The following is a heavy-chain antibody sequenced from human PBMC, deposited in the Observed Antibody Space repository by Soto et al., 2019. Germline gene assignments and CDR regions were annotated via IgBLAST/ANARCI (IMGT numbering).Heavy chain of an antibody. V-gene: IGHV4-59*01. Sequence: QVQLQESGPGLVKPSETLSLTCTVSGGSISNYYWSWIRQPTGKGLEWIGYIYYTGSTNYNPSLKSRVTISVDTSKNQCSLKLSSVTAADTAVYYCARGIGQQLPPLDWGQGTLVTVSS. CDR1: GGSISNYY. D-gene: IGHD2-2*01. CDR3: ARGIGQQLPPLD. CDR2: IYYTGST. J-gene: IGHJ4*02.